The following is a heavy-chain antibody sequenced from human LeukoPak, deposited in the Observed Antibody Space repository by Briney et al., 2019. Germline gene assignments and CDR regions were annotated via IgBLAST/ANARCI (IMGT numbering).Heavy chain of an antibody. CDR3: SNLYSSNY. CDR1: AFTFSTYA. J-gene: IGHJ4*02. V-gene: IGHV3-23*01. D-gene: IGHD6-13*01. Sequence: RGSLRLSCAASAFTFSTYAMSWVRQAPGMGLEWVSGISGSGAGTYYADSVRGRFTISRDNSKNTLYLQMNSLRAEDTAVYYCSNLYSSNYWGQGTLVTVSS. CDR2: ISGSGAGT.